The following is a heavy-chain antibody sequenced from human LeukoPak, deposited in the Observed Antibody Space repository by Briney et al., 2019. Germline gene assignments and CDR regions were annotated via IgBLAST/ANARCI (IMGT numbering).Heavy chain of an antibody. CDR1: GFTFSSYG. D-gene: IGHD2-15*01. CDR3: AKGSGPRLLTPYFDY. V-gene: IGHV3-30*02. CDR2: IRYDGSNK. J-gene: IGHJ4*02. Sequence: GGSLRLSCAASGFTFSSYGMHWVRQAPGKGLEWVAFIRYDGSNKYYADSVKGRFTISRDNSKNTLYLQMNSLRAEDTAVYYCAKGSGPRLLTPYFDYWGQGTLVSVSS.